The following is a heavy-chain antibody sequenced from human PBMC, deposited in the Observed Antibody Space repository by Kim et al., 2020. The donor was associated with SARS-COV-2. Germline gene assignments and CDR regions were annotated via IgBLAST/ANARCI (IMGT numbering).Heavy chain of an antibody. D-gene: IGHD6-25*01. Sequence: GGSLRLSCAASGFTFDDYTMHWVRQAPGKGLEWVSLISWDGGSTYYADSVKGRFTISRDNCKNSLYLQMNSLRTEDTALYYCAKDIRIAAGYFDYWGQGTLVTVSS. V-gene: IGHV3-43*01. J-gene: IGHJ4*02. CDR1: GFTFDDYT. CDR3: AKDIRIAAGYFDY. CDR2: ISWDGGST.